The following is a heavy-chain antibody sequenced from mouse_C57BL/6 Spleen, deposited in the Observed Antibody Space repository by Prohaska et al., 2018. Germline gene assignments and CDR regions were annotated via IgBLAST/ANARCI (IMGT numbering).Heavy chain of an antibody. CDR3: ASPNWDWYFDV. V-gene: IGHV4-1*01. Sequence: EVKLLQSGGGLVQPGGSLKLSCAASGIDFSRYWMSWVRRAPGKGLEWIGEINLDSSRINYAPSLKDKVIISRDNAKNTRYLQRSKVRSEDTALYYCASPNWDWYFDVWGTGTTVTVSS. CDR2: INLDSSRI. CDR1: GIDFSRYW. J-gene: IGHJ1*03. D-gene: IGHD4-1*01.